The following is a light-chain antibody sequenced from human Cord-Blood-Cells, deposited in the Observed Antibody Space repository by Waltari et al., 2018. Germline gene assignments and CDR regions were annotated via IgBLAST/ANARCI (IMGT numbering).Light chain of an antibody. J-gene: IGLJ2*01. CDR1: SSDVGGYNY. CDR3: SSYISSSTVV. CDR2: DVS. Sequence: QSALTQPASVSGSPGQSITISCTGTSSDVGGYNYVSWYQQHPGKAPKLMIYDVSNRPSGFSNRFSGSKSGNTASLTISGLQAEDEADYYCSSYISSSTVVFGGGTKLTVL. V-gene: IGLV2-14*01.